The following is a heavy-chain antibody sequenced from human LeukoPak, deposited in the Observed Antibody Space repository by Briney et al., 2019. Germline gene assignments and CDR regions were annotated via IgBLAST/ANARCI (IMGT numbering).Heavy chain of an antibody. Sequence: PSETLSLTCAVSGGSISSYYWSWIRQPAGKGLEWIGRISTGGTTNYNPSLTSRITMSVDTSKNQFSLNLTSVTAADTAVYYCARELSPSRAHDYWSQGTLVTVSS. CDR2: ISTGGTT. CDR3: ARELSPSRAHDY. J-gene: IGHJ4*02. CDR1: GGSISSYY. D-gene: IGHD5-24*01. V-gene: IGHV4-4*07.